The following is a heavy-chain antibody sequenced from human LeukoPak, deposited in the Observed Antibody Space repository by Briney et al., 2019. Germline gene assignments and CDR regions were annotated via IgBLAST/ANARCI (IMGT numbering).Heavy chain of an antibody. CDR3: AKVRYDSSGWFDY. V-gene: IGHV3-23*01. CDR2: ISGSGGST. J-gene: IGHJ4*02. CDR1: GFTFSSYA. D-gene: IGHD6-19*01. Sequence: PGGSLRLSCAASGFTFSSYAMSWVRQAPGKGLEWVPAISGSGGSTYYADSVKGRFTISRDNSKNTLYLQMNSLRAEDTAVYYCAKVRYDSSGWFDYWGQGTLVTVSS.